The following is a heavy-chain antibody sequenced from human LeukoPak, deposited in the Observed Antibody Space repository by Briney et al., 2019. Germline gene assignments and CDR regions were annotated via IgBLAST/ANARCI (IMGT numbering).Heavy chain of an antibody. J-gene: IGHJ3*02. CDR3: ARSRAETVPVWGSYRHHDAFGI. CDR2: IYPGDSDT. D-gene: IGHD3-16*02. CDR1: GYSFTNYW. Sequence: GESLKISCKGSGYSFTNYWIGWVRQMPGKGLEWMGIIYPGDSDTTYKPSFQGQVTISADKSISTAYLQWSSPKASDTAMYYCARSRAETVPVWGSYRHHDAFGIWGQGTMVTVSS. V-gene: IGHV5-51*01.